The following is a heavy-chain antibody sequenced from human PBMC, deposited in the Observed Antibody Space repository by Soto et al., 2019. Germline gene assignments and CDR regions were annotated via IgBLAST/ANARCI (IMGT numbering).Heavy chain of an antibody. CDR2: VYPGDSDT. Sequence: PGESLRISCKGSGYSFISYWIGWVRQMPGKGLEWMGIVYPGDSDTRYSPSFQGQVTISADKSISTAYLQWSSLKASDTAMYYCARRADYVGAFDIWGQGTMVTVSS. CDR3: ARRADYVGAFDI. V-gene: IGHV5-51*01. CDR1: GYSFISYW. D-gene: IGHD4-17*01. J-gene: IGHJ3*02.